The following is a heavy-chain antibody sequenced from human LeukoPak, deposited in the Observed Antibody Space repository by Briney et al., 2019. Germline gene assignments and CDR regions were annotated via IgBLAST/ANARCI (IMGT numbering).Heavy chain of an antibody. J-gene: IGHJ4*02. CDR2: MNPNSGST. V-gene: IGHV1-8*03. CDR3: ARGRSTGYPYYFAY. Sequence: ASVKVSCKASGYTFTSYDINWVRQATGQGLEWMGWMNPNSGSTGYAPKFQGRVTITRNTSISTTYMELSGLRSEDTAVYYCARGRSTGYPYYFAYWGQGTLVTVSS. D-gene: IGHD5-12*01. CDR1: GYTFTSYD.